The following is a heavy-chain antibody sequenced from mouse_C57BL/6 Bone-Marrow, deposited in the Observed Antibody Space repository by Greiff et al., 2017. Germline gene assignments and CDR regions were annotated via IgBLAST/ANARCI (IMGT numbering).Heavy chain of an antibody. Sequence: VQLQQSGPELVKPGASVKIPCKASGYTFTDYNMDWVKQSHGKSLEWIGDINPNNGGTIYNQKFKGKATLTVDKSSSTAYMELRSLTSEDTAVXYCARKGDLNPYYFDYWGQGTTLTVSS. CDR3: ARKGDLNPYYFDY. J-gene: IGHJ2*01. V-gene: IGHV1-18*01. CDR1: GYTFTDYN. CDR2: INPNNGGT. D-gene: IGHD1-3*01.